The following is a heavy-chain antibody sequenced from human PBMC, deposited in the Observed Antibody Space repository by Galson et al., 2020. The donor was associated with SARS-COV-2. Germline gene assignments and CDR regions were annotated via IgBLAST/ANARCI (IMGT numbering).Heavy chain of an antibody. CDR3: ARGHRGVVPSPVLGLGPFYAYYYMDV. CDR1: GGSFSGYS. D-gene: IGHD3-10*01. CDR2: IHIGGNP. V-gene: IGHV4-34*01. J-gene: IGHJ6*03. Sequence: SETLSLTCAVYGGSFSGYSWTWIRQPPGHGLERIGEIHIGGNPNYSPSPKSRVTVSVDSSNTQFSLHLRSVTAADTALYYCARGHRGVVPSPVLGLGPFYAYYYMDVWAKGTTVTVSS.